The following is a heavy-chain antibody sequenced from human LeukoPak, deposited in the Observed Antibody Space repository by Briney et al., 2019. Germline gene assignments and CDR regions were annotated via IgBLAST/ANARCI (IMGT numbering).Heavy chain of an antibody. D-gene: IGHD5-18*01. V-gene: IGHV3-21*01. CDR2: IGSSGSYI. J-gene: IGHJ4*02. CDR1: GFTFSSYH. CDR3: ARRATTERGHSYGLDF. Sequence: GGSLRLSCEVSGFTFSSYHMNWVRQAPGEGLEWVSSIGSSGSYIYYADSLTGRFTISRDNAKNSLYLQMNSLRAEDTAMYYCARRATTERGHSYGLDFWGQGTLVTVSS.